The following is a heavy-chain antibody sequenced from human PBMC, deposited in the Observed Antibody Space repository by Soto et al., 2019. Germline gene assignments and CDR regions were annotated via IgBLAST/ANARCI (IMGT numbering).Heavy chain of an antibody. CDR3: ARTLWGAVTQEGYFDY. V-gene: IGHV1-3*01. CDR2: INAGNGNT. J-gene: IGHJ4*02. D-gene: IGHD4-17*01. CDR1: GYTFTSYA. Sequence: QVQLVQSGAEVKKPGASVKVSCKASGYTFTSYAMHWVRKAPGQRLEWMGWINAGNGNTKYSQKFQGRVTITRDPSASTAYMELSSLRSEDTAVYYCARTLWGAVTQEGYFDYWGQGTLVTVSS.